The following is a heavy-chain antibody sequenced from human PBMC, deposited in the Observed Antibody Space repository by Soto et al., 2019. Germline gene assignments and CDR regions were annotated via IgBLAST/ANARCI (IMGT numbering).Heavy chain of an antibody. D-gene: IGHD3-22*01. V-gene: IGHV3-74*01. J-gene: IGHJ4*02. CDR3: ARGDGERYDGNGYLGRH. Sequence: EVQLVESGGGLVQPGESLTLSCAASGFPFSSYWMHWVRQAPGKGLVWVSRIKSDGSGTYYADSVQDRFTISRDNGRNTLYLLMNSLRVEDTAVYFCARGDGERYDGNGYLGRHWGQGTLVTVSS. CDR1: GFPFSSYW. CDR2: IKSDGSGT.